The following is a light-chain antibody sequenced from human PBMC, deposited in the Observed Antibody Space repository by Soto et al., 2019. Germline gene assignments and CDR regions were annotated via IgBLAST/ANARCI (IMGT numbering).Light chain of an antibody. CDR2: EVI. V-gene: IGLV2-14*03. Sequence: QSALTQPASVSGSPGQSITISCTGTSSDVGAYDYVSWYQQHPDNSPKLMIYEVINRPSGVSDRFSGSKSVNTATLTISGLQAEDEADYYCSSYTSSSTRVFGTGTKVTVL. J-gene: IGLJ1*01. CDR3: SSYTSSSTRV. CDR1: SSDVGAYDY.